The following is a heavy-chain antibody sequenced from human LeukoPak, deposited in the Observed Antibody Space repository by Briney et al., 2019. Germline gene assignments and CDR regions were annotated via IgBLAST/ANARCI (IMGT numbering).Heavy chain of an antibody. CDR2: ISGSGDTT. J-gene: IGHJ4*02. CDR1: GFTFSNYA. D-gene: IGHD2-2*01. CDR3: VRDSSKWYYDF. V-gene: IGHV3-23*01. Sequence: GGSLRLSCAVSGFTFSNYAMNWVRQAPGKGLEWVSTISGSGDTTYYADSVKGRFTISRDNAKNTVYLQMNSLRLEDTAVYYCVRDSSKWYYDFWGQGSLVTVSS.